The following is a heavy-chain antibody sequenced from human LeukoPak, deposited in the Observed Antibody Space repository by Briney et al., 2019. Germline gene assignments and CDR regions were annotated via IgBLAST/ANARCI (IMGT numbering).Heavy chain of an antibody. V-gene: IGHV4-38-2*02. J-gene: IGHJ3*02. CDR2: IYHSGST. Sequence: PSETLSLTCAASGYSISSGYYWGWIRQPPGKGLEWIGSIYHSGSTYYNPSLKSRVTISVDTSKNQFSLKLSSVTAADTAVYYCARDRSRIVVVPAAMNDAFDIWGQGTMVTVSS. CDR3: ARDRSRIVVVPAAMNDAFDI. D-gene: IGHD2-2*01. CDR1: GYSISSGYY.